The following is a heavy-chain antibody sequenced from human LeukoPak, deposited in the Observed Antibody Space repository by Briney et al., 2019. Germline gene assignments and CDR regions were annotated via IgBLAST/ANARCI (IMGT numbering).Heavy chain of an antibody. D-gene: IGHD1-14*01. J-gene: IGHJ4*02. Sequence: GRSLRLSCAASGFTFSSYAMHWVRQAPGKGLEWVAVISYDGSNKYYADSVKGRFTISRDNSKNTLYLQMNSLRAGDTAVYYCAKVGLLPGDYFDYWGQGTLVTVSS. CDR2: ISYDGSNK. CDR1: GFTFSSYA. V-gene: IGHV3-30-3*01. CDR3: AKVGLLPGDYFDY.